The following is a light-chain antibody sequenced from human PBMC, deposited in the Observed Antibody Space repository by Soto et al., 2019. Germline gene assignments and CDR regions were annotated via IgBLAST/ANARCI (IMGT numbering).Light chain of an antibody. J-gene: IGKJ2*01. CDR3: QQYNNWPYT. Sequence: EISMTQSPSTLSVSPGERGTLSCRASQSVSRNLAWYQQKPGQAPRLLIYAASARATGIPARFSGSGSGTDFTLTISSLQSEDFEVYYCQQYNNWPYTFGQGTKVDIK. V-gene: IGKV3-15*01. CDR1: QSVSRN. CDR2: AAS.